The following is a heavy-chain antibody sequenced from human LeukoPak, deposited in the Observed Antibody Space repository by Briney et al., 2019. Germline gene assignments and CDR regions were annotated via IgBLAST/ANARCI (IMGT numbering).Heavy chain of an antibody. D-gene: IGHD1-20*01. CDR2: ISSSGSTI. CDR1: GFTFSSYN. J-gene: IGHJ4*02. CDR3: AKAASGNWNDVSDY. V-gene: IGHV3-48*01. Sequence: PGGSLRLSCAASGFTFSSYNMNWVRQAPGKGLEWVSDISSSGSTIYFADSVKGRFTISRDNSKNTLYLQINSLRAEDTAVYYCAKAASGNWNDVSDYWGQGTLVTVSS.